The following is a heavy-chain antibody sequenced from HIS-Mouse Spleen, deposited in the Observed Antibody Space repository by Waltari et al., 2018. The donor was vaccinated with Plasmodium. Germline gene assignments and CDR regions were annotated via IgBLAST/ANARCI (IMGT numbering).Heavy chain of an antibody. CDR2: IKQDGSEK. D-gene: IGHD5-12*01. CDR3: ARDRRGYWYFDL. Sequence: EVQLVESGGGLVQPGGSLRLSCAASGFTFGSYWRSWVRQAPGKGLEWVANIKQDGSEKYYVDSVKGRFTISRDNAKNSLYLQMNSLRAEDTAVYYCARDRRGYWYFDLWGRGTLVTVSS. CDR1: GFTFGSYW. J-gene: IGHJ2*01. V-gene: IGHV3-7*01.